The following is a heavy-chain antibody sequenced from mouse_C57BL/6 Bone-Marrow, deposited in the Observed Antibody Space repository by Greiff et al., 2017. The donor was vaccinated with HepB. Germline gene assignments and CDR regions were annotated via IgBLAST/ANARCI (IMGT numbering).Heavy chain of an antibody. D-gene: IGHD1-1*01. CDR3: ARAVYRSYVWFAY. CDR2: IWSGGST. Sequence: VQGVESGPGLVQPSQSLSITCTVSGFSLTSYGVHWVRQSPGKGLEWLGVIWSGGSTDYNAAFISRLSISKDNSKSQVFFKMNSLQADDTAIYYCARAVYRSYVWFAYWGQGTRVTVSA. J-gene: IGHJ3*01. V-gene: IGHV2-2*01. CDR1: GFSLTSYG.